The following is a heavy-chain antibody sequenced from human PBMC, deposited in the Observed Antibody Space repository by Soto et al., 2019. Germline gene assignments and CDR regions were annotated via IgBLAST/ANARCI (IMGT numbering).Heavy chain of an antibody. V-gene: IGHV4-39*01. CDR3: ARSSGSYVGG. CDR1: GGAISSSSYY. Sequence: QLQLQESGPGLVKPSETLSLTCTVSGGAISSSSYYWGWIRQPPGKGLEWIGSIYYSGSTYYNPSLKSRVTISVDTSKNQFSLKLSSVTAADTAVYYCARSSGSYVGGWGQGTLVTVSS. CDR2: IYYSGST. J-gene: IGHJ4*02. D-gene: IGHD1-26*01.